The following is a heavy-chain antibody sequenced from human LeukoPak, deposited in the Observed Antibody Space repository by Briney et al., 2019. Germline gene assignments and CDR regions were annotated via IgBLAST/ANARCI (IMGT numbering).Heavy chain of an antibody. D-gene: IGHD1-26*01. CDR2: IYTSGST. CDR3: ARENSGSYREFDY. Sequence: PSETLSLTCIVSGGSISSYYWSWIRQPAGKGLEWIGRIYTSGSTNYNASLKSRVSMSVDTSKNQFPLKLSSVTAADTAVFYCARENSGSYREFDYWGQGTLVTVSS. CDR1: GGSISSYY. J-gene: IGHJ4*02. V-gene: IGHV4-4*07.